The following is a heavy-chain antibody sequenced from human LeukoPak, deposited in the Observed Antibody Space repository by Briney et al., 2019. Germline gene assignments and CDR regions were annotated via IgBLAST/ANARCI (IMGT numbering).Heavy chain of an antibody. CDR2: ISYDGKVD. J-gene: IGHJ4*02. CDR1: GFTFQNYA. V-gene: IGHV3-30*04. Sequence: GESLRLSCAASGFTFQNYAMFWVRQTPVKGLEWVAFISYDGKVDYYADSVRGRFTVSRDNSKNTLDLQMNSLRPENTAVYLCARGHDYGGNYFDYWGQGTLVTVSS. D-gene: IGHD4-23*01. CDR3: ARGHDYGGNYFDY.